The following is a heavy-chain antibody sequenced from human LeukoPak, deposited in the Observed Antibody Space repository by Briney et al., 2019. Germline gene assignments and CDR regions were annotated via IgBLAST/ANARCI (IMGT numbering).Heavy chain of an antibody. CDR3: ARGHYYDSSGYSFDY. J-gene: IGHJ4*02. CDR2: INHSGST. Sequence: SETLSLTCAVYGGSFSGYYWSWIRQPPGKGLEWIGEINHSGSTNYNPSLKSRVTISVDTSKNQFSLKLSSVTAADTAVYYCARGHYYDSSGYSFDYWGQGTLVTVSS. D-gene: IGHD3-22*01. CDR1: GGSFSGYY. V-gene: IGHV4-34*01.